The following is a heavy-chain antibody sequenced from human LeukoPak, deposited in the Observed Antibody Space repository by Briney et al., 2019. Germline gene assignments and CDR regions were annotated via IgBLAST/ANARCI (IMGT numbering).Heavy chain of an antibody. CDR1: GFTFNTYA. CDR3: AKYSRPPSIDY. Sequence: PGGSLRLSCAASGFTFNTYAMSWVRQAPGKGLEWVSAISGSGGTTYYADSVKGRFTIPRDNSKNTLYLQMNSLRAEDTAVYYCAKYSRPPSIDYWGQGTLVTVSS. J-gene: IGHJ4*02. D-gene: IGHD6-13*01. V-gene: IGHV3-23*01. CDR2: ISGSGGTT.